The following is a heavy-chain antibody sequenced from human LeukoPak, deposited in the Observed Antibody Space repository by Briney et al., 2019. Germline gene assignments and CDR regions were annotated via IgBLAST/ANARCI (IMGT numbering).Heavy chain of an antibody. CDR2: ISSSSSTI. Sequence: GGSLRLSCAASGFTFSSYSMNWVRQAPGKGLEWVSYISSSSSTIYYADSVKGRFTISRDNAKNSLYLQMNSLRDEDTAVYYCAKARPLYSSSMGIFDYWGQGTLVTVSS. CDR3: AKARPLYSSSMGIFDY. CDR1: GFTFSSYS. D-gene: IGHD6-6*01. V-gene: IGHV3-48*02. J-gene: IGHJ4*02.